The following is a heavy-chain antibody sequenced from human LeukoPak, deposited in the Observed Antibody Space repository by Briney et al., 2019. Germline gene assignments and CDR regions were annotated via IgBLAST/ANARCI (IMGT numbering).Heavy chain of an antibody. D-gene: IGHD6-13*01. Sequence: GASVKVSCKASGGTFSSYAISWVRQAPGQGLEWMGRIIPILGIANYAQEFQGRVTITADKSTSTAYMELSSLRSEDTAVYYCARMAAAGTCLLDYWGQGTLVTVSS. CDR1: GGTFSSYA. J-gene: IGHJ4*02. CDR2: IIPILGIA. V-gene: IGHV1-69*04. CDR3: ARMAAAGTCLLDY.